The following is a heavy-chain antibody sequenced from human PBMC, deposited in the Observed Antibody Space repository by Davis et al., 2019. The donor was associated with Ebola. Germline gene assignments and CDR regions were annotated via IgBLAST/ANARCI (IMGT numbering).Heavy chain of an antibody. Sequence: ASVKVSCKASGYTFTSYGISWVRQAPGQGLEWMGWMNPNSGNTGYAQKFQGRVTMTRNTSISTAYMELSSLRSEDTAVYYCARGPLRAIFGVLITSNWFDPWGQGTLVTVSS. CDR3: ARGPLRAIFGVLITSNWFDP. CDR2: MNPNSGNT. D-gene: IGHD3-3*01. J-gene: IGHJ5*02. V-gene: IGHV1-8*02. CDR1: GYTFTSYG.